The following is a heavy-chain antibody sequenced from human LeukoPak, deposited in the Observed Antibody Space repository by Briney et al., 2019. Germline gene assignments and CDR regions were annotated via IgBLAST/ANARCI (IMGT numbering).Heavy chain of an antibody. V-gene: IGHV1-18*01. CDR3: ARARRLGNDAFDI. Sequence: ASVKVSCKASGYTFTSYGISWVRQAPGQGLEWMGWISAYNGNTNYAQKLQGRVTMTKGTSTTTVYMYLSSLRSEDTAVYYCARARRLGNDAFDIWGQGTLVTVSS. CDR1: GYTFTSYG. D-gene: IGHD4-17*01. J-gene: IGHJ3*02. CDR2: ISAYNGNT.